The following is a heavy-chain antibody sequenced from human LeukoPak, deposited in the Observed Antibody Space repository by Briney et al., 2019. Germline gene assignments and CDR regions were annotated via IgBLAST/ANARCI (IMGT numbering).Heavy chain of an antibody. CDR2: IYHSGST. CDR3: ARGPVYYDILTGFSGAYYFDY. D-gene: IGHD3-9*01. V-gene: IGHV4-39*07. CDR1: GGSISSSSYY. J-gene: IGHJ4*02. Sequence: SETLSLTCTVSGGSISSSSYYWGWIRQPPGKGLEWIGYIYHSGSTYYNPSLKSRVTISVDRSKNQFSLKLSSVTAADTAVYYCARGPVYYDILTGFSGAYYFDYWGQGTLVTVSS.